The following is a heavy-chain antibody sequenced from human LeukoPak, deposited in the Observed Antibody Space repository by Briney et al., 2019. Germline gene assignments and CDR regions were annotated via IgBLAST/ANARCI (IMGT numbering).Heavy chain of an antibody. D-gene: IGHD1-1*01. CDR2: INPNSGGT. Sequence: ASVKVSCKASGYTYTDYYMYWVRQAPEQGLEWMGWINPNSGGTNYAQKFQGRITLTSDTSISTAYMDLSRLTSDDTAVYYCAGRPRDWNYVDFWGQGTLVTVSS. CDR1: GYTYTDYY. V-gene: IGHV1-2*02. J-gene: IGHJ4*02. CDR3: AGRPRDWNYVDF.